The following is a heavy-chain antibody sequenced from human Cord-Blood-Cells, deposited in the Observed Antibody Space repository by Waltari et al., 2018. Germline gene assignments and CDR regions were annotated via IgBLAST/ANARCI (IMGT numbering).Heavy chain of an antibody. V-gene: IGHV4-34*01. Sequence: QLQLQLWGAGLLKPSETLSITGAVDGGPLSGYYWSWIRQPPGQGLEWIGEIIHSGSTNYNPSLKSRVTISVDTSKNQFSLKLSSVTAADTAVYYCARGRVDWIFDYWGQGTLVTVSS. J-gene: IGHJ4*02. CDR3: ARGRVDWIFDY. CDR1: GGPLSGYY. CDR2: IIHSGST. D-gene: IGHD1-1*01.